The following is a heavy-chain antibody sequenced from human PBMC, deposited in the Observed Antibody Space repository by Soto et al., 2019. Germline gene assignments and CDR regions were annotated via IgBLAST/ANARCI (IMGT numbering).Heavy chain of an antibody. D-gene: IGHD6-6*01. CDR1: GDSISSGGYF. CDR3: ARLSSSSSFDF. CDR2: IYYTGST. V-gene: IGHV4-31*03. J-gene: IGHJ4*02. Sequence: QVQLQESGPGLVKPSQTLSLTCTVSGDSISSGGYFWNWIRQHPGKGLEWIGLIYYTGSTFYNPSLRSRVTFSGYTSKNHFSLKLTSVTAADTAVYFCARLSSSSSFDFWGQGTLVTVSS.